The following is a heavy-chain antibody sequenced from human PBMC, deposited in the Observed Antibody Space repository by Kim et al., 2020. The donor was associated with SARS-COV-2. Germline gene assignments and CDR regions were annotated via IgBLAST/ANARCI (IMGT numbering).Heavy chain of an antibody. CDR2: IYYSGST. CDR1: GGSISSSSYY. V-gene: IGHV4-39*01. D-gene: IGHD3-9*01. Sequence: SETLSLTCTVSGGSISSSSYYWGWIRQPPGKGLEWIGSIYYSGSTYYNPSLKSRVTISVDTSKNQFSLKLSSVTAADTAVYYCASRGRLRYFDWLLKWGQGTLVTVSS. J-gene: IGHJ4*02. CDR3: ASRGRLRYFDWLLK.